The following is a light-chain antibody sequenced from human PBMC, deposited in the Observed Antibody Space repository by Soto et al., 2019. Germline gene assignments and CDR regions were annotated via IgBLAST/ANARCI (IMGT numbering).Light chain of an antibody. V-gene: IGKV3-20*01. CDR1: QSVSSSY. J-gene: IGKJ2*01. Sequence: EIVLTQSPGTLSLSPGERATLSCRASQSVSSSYLAWYQQKPGQAPGLLIYGASSRATGIPDRFSGSGSGTDFTLTISRLEPEEFAVYYCHQYGSSPYTFGQGTKRAIK. CDR2: GAS. CDR3: HQYGSSPYT.